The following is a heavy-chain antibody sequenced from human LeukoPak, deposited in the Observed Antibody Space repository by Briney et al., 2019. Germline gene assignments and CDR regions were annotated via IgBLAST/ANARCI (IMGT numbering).Heavy chain of an antibody. CDR1: GYTFTSYY. CDR2: FNPSGGST. V-gene: IGHV1-46*01. Sequence: ASVKVSCKASGYTFTSYYMHWVRQAPGQGLEWMGKFNPSGGSTSYAQKFQGRVTMTRDMSTSTVHMELSSLRSEESAVYYCAREGVTTVGNAAFDIWGQGTMVTVSS. CDR3: AREGVTTVGNAAFDI. D-gene: IGHD4-23*01. J-gene: IGHJ3*02.